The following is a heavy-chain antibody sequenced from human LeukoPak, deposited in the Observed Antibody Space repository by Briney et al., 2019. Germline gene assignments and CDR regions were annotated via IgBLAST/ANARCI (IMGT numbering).Heavy chain of an antibody. D-gene: IGHD3-3*01. Sequence: PSETLSLTCTVSGGSISSGGYYWSWIRQPPGKGLEWIGYIYHSGSTYYNPSLKSRVTISVDTSKNQFSLKLSSVTAADTAVYYCARDDFWSGYYIGAFDIWGQGTMVTVSS. J-gene: IGHJ3*02. CDR3: ARDDFWSGYYIGAFDI. CDR2: IYHSGST. V-gene: IGHV4-30-2*01. CDR1: GGSISSGGYY.